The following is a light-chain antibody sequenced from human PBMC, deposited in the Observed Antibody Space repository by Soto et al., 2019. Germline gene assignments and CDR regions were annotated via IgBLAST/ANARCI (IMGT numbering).Light chain of an antibody. CDR1: SSDIGAYDY. J-gene: IGLJ1*01. CDR2: EVN. V-gene: IGLV2-14*01. CDR3: FSITTTSTQV. Sequence: SALTQPASLSGSPGQSITISCTGTSSDIGAYDYVSWFQQHPGKAPKLMISEVNNRPSGVSNRFSGSKSGNTAYLTISGLQFEDEAEYFCFSITTTSTQVYGTSTQVTVL.